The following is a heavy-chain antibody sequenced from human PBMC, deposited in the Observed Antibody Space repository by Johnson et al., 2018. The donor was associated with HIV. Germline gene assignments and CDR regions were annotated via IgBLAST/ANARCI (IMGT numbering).Heavy chain of an antibody. J-gene: IGHJ3*02. CDR2: ISSSGSTL. D-gene: IGHD2-15*01. CDR1: GFTFSSYA. Sequence: VQLVESGGGLVQPGGSLRLSCAASGFTFSSYAMSWVRQAPGKGLEWISYISSSGSTLDYADSVKGRFIISRDTAKKSLYLQMDSLRGEDTAVYYCARERYGSQAIDGFDIWGQGTMVTVYS. V-gene: IGHV3-48*04. CDR3: ARERYGSQAIDGFDI.